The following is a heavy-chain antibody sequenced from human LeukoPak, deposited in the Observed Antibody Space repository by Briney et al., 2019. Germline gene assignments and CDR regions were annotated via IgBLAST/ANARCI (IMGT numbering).Heavy chain of an antibody. J-gene: IGHJ4*02. V-gene: IGHV3-21*01. Sequence: PGGSLRLSCAASGFTFSNFGINWVRQAPGKGLEWVSSISSSSSYISYADSVKGRFTISRDNAKNSLDLQVNSLRAEDTAVYYCAIDRYSSGWYTFDYWGQGTLVTVSS. CDR3: AIDRYSSGWYTFDY. D-gene: IGHD6-19*01. CDR2: ISSSSSYI. CDR1: GFTFSNFG.